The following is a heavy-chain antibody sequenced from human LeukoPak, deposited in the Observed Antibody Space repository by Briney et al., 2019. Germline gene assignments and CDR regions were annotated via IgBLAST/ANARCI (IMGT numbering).Heavy chain of an antibody. CDR1: GYTFTSFY. CDR2: INPSGGST. V-gene: IGHV1-46*01. Sequence: ASVKVSCKASGYTFTSFYMHWVRQAPGQGLEWMGIINPSGGSTSYAQKFQGRVTMTRDTSTSTVYMELSSLRSEDTAVYYCVYGSGSLLIRFDYWGQGTLVTVSS. CDR3: VYGSGSLLIRFDY. J-gene: IGHJ4*02. D-gene: IGHD3-10*01.